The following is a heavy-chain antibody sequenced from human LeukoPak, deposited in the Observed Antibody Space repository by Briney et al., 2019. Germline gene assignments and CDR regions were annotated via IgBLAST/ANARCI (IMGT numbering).Heavy chain of an antibody. V-gene: IGHV3-23*01. CDR2: ISGSGGST. CDR3: AKVQVYSSGWYWFDY. D-gene: IGHD6-19*01. Sequence: GGSLRLSCAASGFTFSSYGMSWVRQAPGRGLEWVSAISGSGGSTYYADSVKGRFTISRDNSKNTLYLQMNSLRVEDTAVYYCAKVQVYSSGWYWFDYWGQGTLVTVSS. J-gene: IGHJ4*02. CDR1: GFTFSSYG.